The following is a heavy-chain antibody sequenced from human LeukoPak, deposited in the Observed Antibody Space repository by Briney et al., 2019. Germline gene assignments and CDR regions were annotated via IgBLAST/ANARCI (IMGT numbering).Heavy chain of an antibody. Sequence: PSETLSLTCSVSGGSISSGGYSWSWIRQPPGKGLEWIGYIYHSGSTYYNPSLESRVTISVDRSKNQFSLKLSSVTAADTAVYYCARFYYDSSGGSYFDYWGQGTLVTVSS. CDR1: GGSISSGGYS. J-gene: IGHJ4*02. CDR2: IYHSGST. CDR3: ARFYYDSSGGSYFDY. V-gene: IGHV4-30-2*01. D-gene: IGHD3-22*01.